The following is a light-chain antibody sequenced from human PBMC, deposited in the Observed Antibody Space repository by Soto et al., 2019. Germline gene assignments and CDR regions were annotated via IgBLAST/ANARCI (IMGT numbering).Light chain of an antibody. Sequence: EIVMTQSPATLSVSPGERATLSCRASPSVSSNLAWYQQNPGHAPRLLIYGASTRATGIPARFSGSGSGTEFTLTISILQSEVFAVYYCQQYTNWPPWTFGQGTKVEIK. CDR1: PSVSSN. CDR2: GAS. CDR3: QQYTNWPPWT. V-gene: IGKV3-15*01. J-gene: IGKJ1*01.